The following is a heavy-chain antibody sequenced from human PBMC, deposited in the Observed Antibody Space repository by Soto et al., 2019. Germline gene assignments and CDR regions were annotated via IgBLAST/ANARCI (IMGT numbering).Heavy chain of an antibody. CDR3: SKYPAPLLNGYYTPYYYYGMDV. J-gene: IGHJ6*02. D-gene: IGHD3-3*01. CDR2: ISGSGGST. V-gene: IGHV3-23*01. Sequence: PGGSLRLSCAASGFTFSSYAMSWVRQAPGKGLEWVSAISGSGGSTYYADYVKGRFTISRDNSKNTLYLQMNSLRAEDTAVYYCSKYPAPLLNGYYTPYYYYGMDVWGQGTTVTVSS. CDR1: GFTFSSYA.